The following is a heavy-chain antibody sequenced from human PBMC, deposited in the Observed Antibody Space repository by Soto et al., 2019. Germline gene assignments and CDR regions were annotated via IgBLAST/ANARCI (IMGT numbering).Heavy chain of an antibody. CDR3: AKDMALYGSGSDDAFDI. Sequence: EVQLVESGGGLVHPGRSLRLSCAASGFTFDDYAMHWVRQAPGKGLEWVSGISWNSGSIGYADSVKGRFTISRDNAKNSLYLQLNSLRADDTALYYCAKDMALYGSGSDDAFDIGGQGTMVAVSS. CDR1: GFTFDDYA. J-gene: IGHJ3*02. CDR2: ISWNSGSI. D-gene: IGHD3-10*01. V-gene: IGHV3-9*01.